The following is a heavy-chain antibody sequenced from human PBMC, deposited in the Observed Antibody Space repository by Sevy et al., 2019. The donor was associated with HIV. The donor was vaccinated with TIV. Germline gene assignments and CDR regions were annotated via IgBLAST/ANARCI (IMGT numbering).Heavy chain of an antibody. V-gene: IGHV3-30*18. CDR3: AKESGSYYDFWSGHDAFDI. D-gene: IGHD3-3*01. Sequence: GGSLRLSCAASGFYFSSYGMHWVCQAPGKGLEWVAVISYAGSSKYYADSMKGRFTISRDNSKNTLYLQINSLRAEDRAVYYCAKESGSYYDFWSGHDAFDIWGQGTMVTVSS. CDR1: GFYFSSYG. J-gene: IGHJ3*02. CDR2: ISYAGSSK.